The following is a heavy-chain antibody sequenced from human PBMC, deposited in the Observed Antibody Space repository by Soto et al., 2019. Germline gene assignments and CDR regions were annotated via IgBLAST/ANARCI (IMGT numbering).Heavy chain of an antibody. V-gene: IGHV3-64D*06. CDR1: GFTFSSYA. Sequence: GGSLRLSCSASGFTFSSYAMHWVRQAPGKGLEYVSSISTNGGSTHYADSVKGRFTISRDNSKYTQYLQMSSLRADDTAVYYCVKGEYYYDSSGYYPFDYWGQGALVTVSS. CDR3: VKGEYYYDSSGYYPFDY. CDR2: ISTNGGST. D-gene: IGHD3-22*01. J-gene: IGHJ4*02.